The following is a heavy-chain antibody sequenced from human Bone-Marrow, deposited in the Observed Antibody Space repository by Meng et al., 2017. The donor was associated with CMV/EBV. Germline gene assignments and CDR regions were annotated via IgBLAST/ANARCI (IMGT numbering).Heavy chain of an antibody. V-gene: IGHV3-7*01. J-gene: IGHJ5*02. Sequence: GESLKISCAASGFTFGDFWMNWVRQAPGKGLEWVANIKKDGSEKFYVDSVKGRFTISRDNAKNTLYLQMNSLRADDTAVYYCFMGHYSGAWGQGTPVTGSS. CDR2: IKKDGSEK. D-gene: IGHD2-21*01. CDR1: GFTFGDFW. CDR3: FMGHYSGA.